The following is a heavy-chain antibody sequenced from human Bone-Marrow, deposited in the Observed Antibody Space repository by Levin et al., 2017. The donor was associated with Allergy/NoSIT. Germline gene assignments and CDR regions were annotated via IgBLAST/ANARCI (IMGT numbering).Heavy chain of an antibody. CDR1: GFTFSSYG. J-gene: IGHJ4*02. D-gene: IGHD5-18*01. CDR2: ISYDGSNK. Sequence: GGSLRLSCAASGFTFSSYGMHWVRQAPGKGLEWVAVISYDGSNKYYADSVKGRFTISRDNSKNTLYLQMNSLRAEDTAVYYCAKFAAGYSYGSDYFDYWGQGTLVTVSS. V-gene: IGHV3-30*18. CDR3: AKFAAGYSYGSDYFDY.